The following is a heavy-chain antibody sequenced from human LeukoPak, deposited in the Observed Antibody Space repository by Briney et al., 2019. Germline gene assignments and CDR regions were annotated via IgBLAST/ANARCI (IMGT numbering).Heavy chain of an antibody. J-gene: IGHJ3*02. CDR2: IFSGGST. D-gene: IGHD4-23*01. CDR1: GFSVSSNF. Sequence: GGSLRLSCAASGFSVSSNFMTWVRQAPGKGLEWLSVIFSGGSTYYADSLKGRCTISRDNSKKTLYLQMSSLRAEDTAVYFCARGRRWDLLVSLIDASDIWGQGTMVTVSS. V-gene: IGHV3-53*01. CDR3: ARGRRWDLLVSLIDASDI.